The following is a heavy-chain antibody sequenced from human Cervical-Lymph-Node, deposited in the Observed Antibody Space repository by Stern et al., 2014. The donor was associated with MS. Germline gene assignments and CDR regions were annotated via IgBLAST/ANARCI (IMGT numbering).Heavy chain of an antibody. CDR1: GFTFGSYS. CDR3: ARVNEGFWYLDL. V-gene: IGHV3-21*01. J-gene: IGHJ2*01. CDR2: ISRGGSFI. Sequence: EVQLVESGGGLVKPGGSLRLSCAASGFTFGSYSMNWVRQAPGKGLEWVSSISRGGSFIYYADSVKGRFTISRDNAKNSLYLQMNSLRAEDTALYYCARVNEGFWYLDLWGRGTLVTASS.